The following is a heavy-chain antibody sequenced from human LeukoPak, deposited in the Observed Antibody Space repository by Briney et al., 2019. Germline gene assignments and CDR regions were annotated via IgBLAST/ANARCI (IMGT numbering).Heavy chain of an antibody. D-gene: IGHD1-1*01. J-gene: IGHJ4*02. Sequence: SETLSLTCTVSGGSISSYYWSWIRQPPGKGLEWIGYIYYSGNTNYNPSLKSRVTISVDKSKNQFSLKLSSVTAADTAVYYCARGESWNALNYWGQGTLVTVSS. CDR3: ARGESWNALNY. CDR1: GGSISSYY. CDR2: IYYSGNT. V-gene: IGHV4-59*12.